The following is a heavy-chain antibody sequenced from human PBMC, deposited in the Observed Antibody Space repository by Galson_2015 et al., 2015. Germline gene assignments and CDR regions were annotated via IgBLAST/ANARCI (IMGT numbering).Heavy chain of an antibody. J-gene: IGHJ4*02. CDR1: GFTFSSYG. V-gene: IGHV3-30*03. D-gene: IGHD6-6*01. CDR2: ILYDGSNK. CDR3: ARFPYTDSSSSGFDY. Sequence: SLRLSCAASGFTFSSYGMHWVRQAPGKGLEWVAVILYDGSNKYYADSVKGRFTISRDNSKNTLYLQMNSLRAEDTAVYYCARFPYTDSSSSGFDYWGQGTLVTVSS.